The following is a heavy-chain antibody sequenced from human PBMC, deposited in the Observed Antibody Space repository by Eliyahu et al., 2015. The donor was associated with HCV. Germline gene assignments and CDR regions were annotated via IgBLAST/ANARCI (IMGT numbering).Heavy chain of an antibody. J-gene: IGHJ3*02. V-gene: IGHV3-73*02. Sequence: EVQLVESGGGLVQPGGSLKLSCAASGFTFXGSAMHWVRQASGKGLGWVGRIRSKANSYATAYAASVKGRFTISRDDSKNTAYLQMNSLKTEDTAVYYCTSPSSPDGGQQLVTDAFDIWGQGTMVTVSS. CDR1: GFTFXGSA. D-gene: IGHD6-13*01. CDR3: TSPSSPDGGQQLVTDAFDI. CDR2: IRSKANSYAT.